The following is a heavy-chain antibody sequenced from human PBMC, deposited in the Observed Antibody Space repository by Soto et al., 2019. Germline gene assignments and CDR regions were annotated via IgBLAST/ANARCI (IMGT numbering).Heavy chain of an antibody. Sequence: GSLRLSCAASGFTFSSYAMSWVRQAPGKELEWVSAISGSGGSTYYADSVKGRFTISRDNSKNTLYLLMNSLRAEDTAVYYCAKARETQYCSGGSCYHDYWGQGTLVTVSS. CDR1: GFTFSSYA. D-gene: IGHD2-15*01. V-gene: IGHV3-23*01. CDR2: ISGSGGST. CDR3: AKARETQYCSGGSCYHDY. J-gene: IGHJ4*02.